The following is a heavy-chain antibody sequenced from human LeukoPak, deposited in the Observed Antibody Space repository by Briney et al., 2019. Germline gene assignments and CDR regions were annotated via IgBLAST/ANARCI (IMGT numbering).Heavy chain of an antibody. V-gene: IGHV3-53*01. D-gene: IGHD6-19*01. CDR1: GFTVRNNY. CDR2: IYSGGST. J-gene: IGHJ4*02. Sequence: GGSLRLSCAASGFTVRNNYMSWVRQAPGKGRGWVSVIYSGGSTYYADSVKGRFTISRDNTKNTLYLQMRRLRAEETAVYYCARDGVGSGWYDYWGQGTLVTVSS. CDR3: ARDGVGSGWYDY.